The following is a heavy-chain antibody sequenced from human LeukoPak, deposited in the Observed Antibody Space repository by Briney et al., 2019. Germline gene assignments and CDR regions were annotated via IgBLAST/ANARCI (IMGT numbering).Heavy chain of an antibody. CDR1: GFTFSNYV. CDR3: AKDRRQLARDAFDI. CDR2: INHNGEMI. J-gene: IGHJ3*02. D-gene: IGHD6-6*01. V-gene: IGHV3-48*02. Sequence: GGSLRLSCAASGFTFSNYVMSWVRQAPGKGLEWVSYINHNGEMIFYPDFVKGRFTISRDNAKNSLYLQMNSLRDEDTAVYYCAKDRRQLARDAFDIWGQGTMVTVSS.